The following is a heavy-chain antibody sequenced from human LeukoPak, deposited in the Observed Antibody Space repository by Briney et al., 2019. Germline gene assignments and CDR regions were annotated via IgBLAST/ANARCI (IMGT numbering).Heavy chain of an antibody. J-gene: IGHJ4*02. CDR1: GFTFDDYT. Sequence: PGGSLRLSCAASGFTFDDYTMHWVRQAPGKGLEWVSLISWDGGSTYYADSVKGRFTISRDNSKNTLYLQMNSLRAEDTAVYYCARDWALRMGPYDYWGQGTLVTVSS. D-gene: IGHD3-16*01. CDR3: ARDWALRMGPYDY. V-gene: IGHV3-43*01. CDR2: ISWDGGST.